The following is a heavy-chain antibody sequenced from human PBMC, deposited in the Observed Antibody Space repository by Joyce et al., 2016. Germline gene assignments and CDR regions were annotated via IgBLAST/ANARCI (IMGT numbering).Heavy chain of an antibody. V-gene: IGHV1-46*01. CDR1: GYTFTNYY. J-gene: IGHJ6*02. CDR2: INPRGGST. D-gene: IGHD5-18*01. Sequence: QVQLVQSGAEVKKPGASVKVSCKASGYTFTNYYMHWVRQAPGQGLEWMGIINPRGGSTNSEQKFQGRVTMTRDTSTSTVYMELSSLRSEDTAVYYCARDTAMATGYYYYGMDVWGQGTTVTVSS. CDR3: ARDTAMATGYYYYGMDV.